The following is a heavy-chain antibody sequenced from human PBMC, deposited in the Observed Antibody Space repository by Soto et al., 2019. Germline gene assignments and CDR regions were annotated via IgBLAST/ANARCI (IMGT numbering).Heavy chain of an antibody. CDR1: GGTFSSYA. CDR3: PRGGDNWNDPYNWFDP. D-gene: IGHD1-20*01. V-gene: IGHV1-69*06. Sequence: ASVKVSCKASGGTFSSYAISWVRQAPGQGLEWMGGIIPIFGTANYAQKFQGRVTITADKSTSTAYMELSSLRSEDTAVYYCPRGGDNWNDPYNWFDPWGQGTLVTVSS. J-gene: IGHJ5*02. CDR2: IIPIFGTA.